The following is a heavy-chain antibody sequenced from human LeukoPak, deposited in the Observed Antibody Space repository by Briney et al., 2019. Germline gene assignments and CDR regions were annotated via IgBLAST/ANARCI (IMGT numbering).Heavy chain of an antibody. J-gene: IGHJ4*02. D-gene: IGHD3-3*02. Sequence: ASGKVACKASGYSFTAQYMHWLRQAPGERLEWMGWINPNKGGAKYAQSFLGRVIMTRDTSTTTAYMELSSLRSDDTAVYFCASYPRSVSTPPFDYWGQGTLVTVSS. CDR1: GYSFTAQY. CDR3: ASYPRSVSTPPFDY. V-gene: IGHV1-2*02. CDR2: INPNKGGA.